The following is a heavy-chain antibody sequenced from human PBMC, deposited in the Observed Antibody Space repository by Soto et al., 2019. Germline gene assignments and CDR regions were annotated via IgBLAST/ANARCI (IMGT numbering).Heavy chain of an antibody. V-gene: IGHV3-20*04. D-gene: IGHD3-22*01. CDR2: INWNGGST. CDR1: GFTFDDYG. J-gene: IGHJ3*02. CDR3: ASPRDSCGAFDI. Sequence: EVQLVESGGGVVRPGGSLRLSCAASGFTFDDYGMSWVRQAPGKGLEWVSGINWNGGSTGYADSVKGRFTISRDKAKNSLYLQMNGLRAEQTALYYCASPRDSCGAFDIWGQGTMVTVSS.